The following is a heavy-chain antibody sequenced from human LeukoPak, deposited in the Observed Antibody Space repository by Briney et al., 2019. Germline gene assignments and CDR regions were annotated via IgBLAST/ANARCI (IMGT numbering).Heavy chain of an antibody. D-gene: IGHD3-9*01. J-gene: IGHJ4*02. CDR1: GGSLRSYY. CDR3: AREVIFDLLLYVSD. V-gene: IGHV4-59*12. Sequence: SETLSLTCTVSGGSLRSYYWSWVRPPPGKGLEWIGYIHYSGSTTYNPSLTSRGTISVDTSKNQFSLKLTSVTAADPAVYFCAREVIFDLLLYVSDWGQGTLVTVSS. CDR2: IHYSGST.